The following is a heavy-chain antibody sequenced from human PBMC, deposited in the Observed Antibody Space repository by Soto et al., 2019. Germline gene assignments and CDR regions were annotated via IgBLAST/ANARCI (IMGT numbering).Heavy chain of an antibody. Sequence: SETLSLTCTVSGGSISSSSYYWGWIRQPPGKGLEWIGSIYYSGSTYYNPSLKSRVTTSVDTSKNQFSLKLSSVTAADTAVYYCARHPTDYYGSGSYIPGWFDPWGQGTLVTVSS. V-gene: IGHV4-39*01. CDR2: IYYSGST. CDR1: GGSISSSSYY. J-gene: IGHJ5*02. CDR3: ARHPTDYYGSGSYIPGWFDP. D-gene: IGHD3-10*01.